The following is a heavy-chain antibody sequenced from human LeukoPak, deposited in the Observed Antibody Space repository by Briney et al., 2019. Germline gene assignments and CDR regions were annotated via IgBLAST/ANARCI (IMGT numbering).Heavy chain of an antibody. V-gene: IGHV4-39*01. D-gene: IGHD3-22*01. Sequence: SETLSLTCTVSGGSISSSSYYWGWIRQPPGKGLEWIGSIYYSGSTYYNPSLKSRVTISVDTSKNQFSLKLSSVTAADTAVYYCARQPNNAYYYDSSGSSSGAYYFDYWGQGTLVTVSS. CDR2: IYYSGST. J-gene: IGHJ4*02. CDR1: GGSISSSSYY. CDR3: ARQPNNAYYYDSSGSSSGAYYFDY.